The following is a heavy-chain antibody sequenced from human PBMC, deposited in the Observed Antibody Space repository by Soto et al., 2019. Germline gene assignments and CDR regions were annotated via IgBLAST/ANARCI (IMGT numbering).Heavy chain of an antibody. CDR3: ARVLVVVVAAGNWFDP. Sequence: PSETLSLTCAVSGGSISSGGYSWSWIRQPPGKGLEWIGYIYHSGSTYYNPSLKSRVTISVDRSKNQFSLKLSSVTAADTAVYYCARVLVVVVAAGNWFDPWGQGTLVTVSS. CDR1: GGSISSGGYS. J-gene: IGHJ5*02. V-gene: IGHV4-30-2*01. CDR2: IYHSGST. D-gene: IGHD2-15*01.